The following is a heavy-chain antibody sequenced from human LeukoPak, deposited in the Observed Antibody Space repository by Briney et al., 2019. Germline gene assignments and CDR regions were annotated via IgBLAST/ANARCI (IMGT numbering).Heavy chain of an antibody. CDR3: ARDGDILTPYYMDV. CDR1: GYTFTSYG. D-gene: IGHD3-9*01. Sequence: AASVTVSCKASGYTFTSYGISWVRQAPGQGLEWMGWISAYNGNTNYAQKFQGRVTMTRDTSISTAYMELSRLRSDDTAVYYCARDGDILTPYYMDVWGKGTTVTVSS. CDR2: ISAYNGNT. V-gene: IGHV1-18*01. J-gene: IGHJ6*03.